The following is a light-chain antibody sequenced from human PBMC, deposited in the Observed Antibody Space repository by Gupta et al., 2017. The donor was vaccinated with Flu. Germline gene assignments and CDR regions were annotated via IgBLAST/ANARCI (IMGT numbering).Light chain of an antibody. Sequence: QSALTQPAPVSGSPGQSITISCTGTSSDVGGYNYVSWYQQHPGKAPKLMIYEVSNRPSGVSKRFSGSKSDNTASLTISGLQAEDEADYYCSSYTSSSTLFGGGTKLTVL. CDR2: EVS. J-gene: IGLJ3*02. CDR1: SSDVGGYNY. V-gene: IGLV2-14*01. CDR3: SSYTSSSTL.